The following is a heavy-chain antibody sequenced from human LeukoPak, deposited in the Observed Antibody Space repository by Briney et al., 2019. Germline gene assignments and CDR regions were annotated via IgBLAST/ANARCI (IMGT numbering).Heavy chain of an antibody. D-gene: IGHD5/OR15-5a*01. CDR1: GVSISSYY. Sequence: PETLSLTCVVSGVSISSYYWSWIPQPPGKGLEWIGYIYYSGSTNYNPSLKSRVTISVDTSKNQFSLKLSSVTAADTAVYYCARDFPSRVWRNWFDPWGQGTLVTVSS. J-gene: IGHJ5*02. CDR3: ARDFPSRVWRNWFDP. V-gene: IGHV4-59*01. CDR2: IYYSGST.